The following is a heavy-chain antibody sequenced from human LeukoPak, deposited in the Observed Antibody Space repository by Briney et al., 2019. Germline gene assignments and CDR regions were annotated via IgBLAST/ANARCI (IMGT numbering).Heavy chain of an antibody. CDR2: INPISGGT. CDR3: ARGIAAAGLYAFDI. CDR1: GYTFTGYY. V-gene: IGHV1-2*02. J-gene: IGHJ3*02. D-gene: IGHD6-13*01. Sequence: SVKVSCKASGYTFTGYYMHWVRQAPGQGLEWMGWINPISGGTKYAQKFQGRVTMTRDTSINTAYMELSRLRSDDTAVYYFARGIAAAGLYAFDIWGQGTMVTVSS.